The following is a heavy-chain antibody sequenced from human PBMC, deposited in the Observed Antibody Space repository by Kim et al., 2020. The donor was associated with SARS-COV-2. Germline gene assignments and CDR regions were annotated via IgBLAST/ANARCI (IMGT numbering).Heavy chain of an antibody. D-gene: IGHD6-19*01. CDR2: ISSSGSST. Sequence: GGSLRLSCAASGFTFSSYSMNWVRQAPGKGLEWVSYISSSGSSTYYADSVKGRFTISRDNAENSLYLQMNSLRDEDTAVYYCARKAVAGNYGFDPRGQGTLFTLS. CDR1: GFTFSSYS. V-gene: IGHV3-48*02. J-gene: IGHJ5*02. CDR3: ARKAVAGNYGFDP.